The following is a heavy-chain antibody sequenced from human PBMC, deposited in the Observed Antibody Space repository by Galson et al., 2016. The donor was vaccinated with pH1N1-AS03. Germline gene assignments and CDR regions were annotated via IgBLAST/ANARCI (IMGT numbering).Heavy chain of an antibody. CDR1: GFTFSTYW. D-gene: IGHD7-27*01. Sequence: SLRLSCATSGFTFSTYWMHWARQVPGKGLVWVSCITSDGSTTFYAESVKGRFTISRDNAKSTLYLQMNSLTDDGTAVYYCVRDDWGSWSWGQGTLVTVSS. J-gene: IGHJ4*02. V-gene: IGHV3-74*01. CDR3: VRDDWGSWS. CDR2: ITSDGSTT.